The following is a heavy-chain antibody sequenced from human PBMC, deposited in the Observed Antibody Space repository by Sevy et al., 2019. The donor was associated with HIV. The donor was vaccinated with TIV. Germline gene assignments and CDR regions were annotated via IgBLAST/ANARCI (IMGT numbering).Heavy chain of an antibody. CDR2: ISESGGST. V-gene: IGHV3-23*01. CDR3: ARGITILGAY. Sequence: GGSLRLSCAASGFTFSSYAMSWVRQAPGKGLEWVSGISESGGSTFYADSVKGRFTISRDNSKNTFYLQMSGLRVEDTAVYYCARGITILGAYWGQGTLVTVSS. D-gene: IGHD3-16*01. J-gene: IGHJ4*02. CDR1: GFTFSSYA.